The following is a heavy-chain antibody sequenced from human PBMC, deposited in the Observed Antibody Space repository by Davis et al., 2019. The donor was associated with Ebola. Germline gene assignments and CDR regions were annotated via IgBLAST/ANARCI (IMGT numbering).Heavy chain of an antibody. CDR3: ARAPGVGIAAAADY. Sequence: PSETLSLTCAVSGGSISSGGYSWSWIRQPPGKGLEWIGYIYYSGSTYYNPSLKSRVTISVDTSKNQFSLKLSSVTAADTAVYYCARAPGVGIAAAADYWGQGTLVTVST. V-gene: IGHV4-30-4*07. CDR1: GGSISSGGYS. CDR2: IYYSGST. D-gene: IGHD6-13*01. J-gene: IGHJ4*02.